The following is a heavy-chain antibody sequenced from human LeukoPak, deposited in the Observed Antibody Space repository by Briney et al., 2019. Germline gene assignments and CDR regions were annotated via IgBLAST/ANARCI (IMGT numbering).Heavy chain of an antibody. J-gene: IGHJ4*02. CDR1: GFTFSSYA. CDR2: VSTRGRT. Sequence: GGSLRLSCADSGFTFSSYAMSWVRQAPGKGLGWVLLVSTRGRTHYADSVQGRFPISRDNSKNTLSLHMNSLRAEDTAVYYCARGLDSSGYYHVVDSWGQGALVTVSS. CDR3: ARGLDSSGYYHVVDS. D-gene: IGHD3-22*01. V-gene: IGHV3-23*01.